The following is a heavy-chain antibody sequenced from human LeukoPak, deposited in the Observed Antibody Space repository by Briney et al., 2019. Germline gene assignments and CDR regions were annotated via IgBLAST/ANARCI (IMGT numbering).Heavy chain of an antibody. CDR3: ARTYYYDSSGYSTAFDY. D-gene: IGHD3-22*01. J-gene: IGHJ4*02. V-gene: IGHV5-51*03. CDR2: IYPGDSDT. Sequence: GESLKISCKGSGYSFTSYWIGWVRQMPGIGLEWMGIIYPGDSDTRYSPSFQGQVTISADKSISTAYLQWSSLKASDTAMYYCARTYYYDSSGYSTAFDYWGQGTLVTVSS. CDR1: GYSFTSYW.